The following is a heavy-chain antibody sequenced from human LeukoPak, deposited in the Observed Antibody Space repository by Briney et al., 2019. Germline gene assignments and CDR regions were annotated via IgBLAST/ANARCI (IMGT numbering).Heavy chain of an antibody. CDR3: ARNDYVWGSANYYMDV. Sequence: PGGSLRLSCAASGFSLSSYAMSWVRQAPGKGLEWVSAISSTDAGTYYADSVKGRFTISRDNAKNSLYLQMNSLRAEDTAVYYCARNDYVWGSANYYMDVWGKGTTVTISS. CDR2: ISSTDAGT. J-gene: IGHJ6*03. V-gene: IGHV3-23*01. D-gene: IGHD3-16*01. CDR1: GFSLSSYA.